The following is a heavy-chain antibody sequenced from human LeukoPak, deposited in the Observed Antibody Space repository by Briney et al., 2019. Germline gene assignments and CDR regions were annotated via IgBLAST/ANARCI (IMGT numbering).Heavy chain of an antibody. V-gene: IGHV3-23*01. CDR3: AKSGILGAIFRYGFDP. CDR1: GFTFSSYA. Sequence: SGGSLRLSCAASGFTFSSYAMNWVRQAPGKGLEWVSSISGSGGNTYYADSVKGRFTISRDNSKNTLYLQMNSLRAEDTAVYYCAKSGILGAIFRYGFDPRGQGTLVTVSS. CDR2: ISGSGGNT. D-gene: IGHD1-26*01. J-gene: IGHJ5*02.